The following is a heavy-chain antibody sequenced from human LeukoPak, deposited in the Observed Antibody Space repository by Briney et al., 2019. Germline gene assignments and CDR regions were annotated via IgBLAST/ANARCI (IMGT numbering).Heavy chain of an antibody. CDR3: ARFGPSKYYYDSSGYYHNNWFDP. D-gene: IGHD3-22*01. J-gene: IGHJ5*02. V-gene: IGHV4-59*08. Sequence: SETLSLTCTVSGGSISRYYWSWIRQPPGKGLEWIGYKDYSGSTNYNRSLKSRVTISVDTSKNQFSLQLNSVTAADTAVYYCARFGPSKYYYDSSGYYHNNWFDPWGQGTLATVSS. CDR2: KDYSGST. CDR1: GGSISRYY.